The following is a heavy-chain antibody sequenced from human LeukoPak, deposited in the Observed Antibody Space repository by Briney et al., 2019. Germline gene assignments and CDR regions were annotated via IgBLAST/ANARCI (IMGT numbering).Heavy chain of an antibody. V-gene: IGHV4-34*01. CDR3: ARYDY. J-gene: IGHJ4*02. CDR1: GGSFSGYY. Sequence: SETLSLTCAVYGGSFSGYYWSWIRQPPGKGLGWIGEINHSGSTNYNPSLKSRVSISVDTSKNQFSLKLNSVTAADTAVYYCARYDYWGQGTLVTVSS. CDR2: INHSGST.